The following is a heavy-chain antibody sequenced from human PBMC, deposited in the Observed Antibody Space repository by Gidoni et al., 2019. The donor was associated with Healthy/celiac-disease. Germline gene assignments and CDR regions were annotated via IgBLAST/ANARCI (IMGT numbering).Heavy chain of an antibody. CDR3: ATGQISPFWSGYYRFDY. V-gene: IGHV1-24*01. Sequence: QVQLVQSGAEVKKPGASVKVSCKVSGYTLTEVSMHWVRQAPGKGLEWMGGFDPEDGETIYAQKFQGRVTMTEDTSTDTAYMGLSSLRSEDTAVYYCATGQISPFWSGYYRFDYWGQGTLVTVSS. CDR2: FDPEDGET. J-gene: IGHJ4*02. D-gene: IGHD3-3*01. CDR1: GYTLTEVS.